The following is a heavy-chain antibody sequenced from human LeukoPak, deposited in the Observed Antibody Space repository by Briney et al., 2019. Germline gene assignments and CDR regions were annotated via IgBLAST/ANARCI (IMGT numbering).Heavy chain of an antibody. Sequence: PGGSLRLSCAASGFTFDDYAVHWVRQAPGKGMEWVSLISGDGGSTYYADSVKGRFTISRDNSKNSLYLQMNSLRTEDTALYYCAIGSYGYYYYGMDVWGQGTTVTVSS. J-gene: IGHJ6*02. V-gene: IGHV3-43*02. CDR1: GFTFDDYA. CDR2: ISGDGGST. D-gene: IGHD3-16*01. CDR3: AIGSYGYYYYGMDV.